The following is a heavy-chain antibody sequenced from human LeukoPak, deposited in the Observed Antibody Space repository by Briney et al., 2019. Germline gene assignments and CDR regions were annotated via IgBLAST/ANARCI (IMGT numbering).Heavy chain of an antibody. J-gene: IGHJ4*02. V-gene: IGHV4-34*01. CDR3: ARGLGSGSYFGY. Sequence: PSETLSLTCAVYGGSFSGYYWTWIRQPPGKGLEWIGEINPSGGTNYNPSLKSRVTISVDTSKSQFSLKLNSLTAADTALYYCARGLGSGSYFGYWGQGTLVTVSS. CDR2: INPSGGT. D-gene: IGHD3-10*01. CDR1: GGSFSGYY.